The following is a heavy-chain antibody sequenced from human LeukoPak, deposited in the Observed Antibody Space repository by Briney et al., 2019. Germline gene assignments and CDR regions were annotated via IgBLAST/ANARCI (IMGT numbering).Heavy chain of an antibody. J-gene: IGHJ4*02. CDR3: ARHAYCSGGSCYYFDY. CDR1: GGSISSYY. CDR2: IYTSGST. V-gene: IGHV4-4*07. Sequence: PSETLSLTCTVSGGSISSYYWSWIRQPAGKGLEWIGRIYTSGSTNYNPSLKSRVTMSVDTSKNQFSLKLSSVTAADTAVYYCARHAYCSGGSCYYFDYWGQGTLVTVSS. D-gene: IGHD2-15*01.